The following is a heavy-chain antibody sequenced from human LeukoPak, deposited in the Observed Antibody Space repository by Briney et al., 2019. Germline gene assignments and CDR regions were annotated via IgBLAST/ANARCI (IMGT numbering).Heavy chain of an antibody. CDR3: ARVHGNIDFWSGYFSTRSHYYYYMDV. V-gene: IGHV4-38-2*02. CDR1: GYSISTGYY. J-gene: IGHJ6*03. CDR2: IYYSGST. D-gene: IGHD3-3*01. Sequence: PSETLSLTCTVSGYSISTGYYWDWIRQPPGKGLEWIGSIYYSGSTYYNPSLKSRVTISVDTSKNQFSLKLSSVTAADTAVYYCARVHGNIDFWSGYFSTRSHYYYYMDVWGKGTTVTVSS.